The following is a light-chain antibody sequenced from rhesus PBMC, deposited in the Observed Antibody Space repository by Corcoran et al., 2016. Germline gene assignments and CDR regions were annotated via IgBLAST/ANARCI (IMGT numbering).Light chain of an antibody. J-gene: IGKJ4*01. V-gene: IGKV1-22*01. CDR3: QPYRSSPPLT. CDR1: QGISSW. CDR2: KES. Sequence: DIQMTQSPSSLSASVGDTVTITCRARQGISSWLAWYQQKPGKAPKLLIYKESSWQSGVPSRFSGSGSGTDFTLTISSLQSEDFATYYCQPYRSSPPLTFGGGTKVEIK.